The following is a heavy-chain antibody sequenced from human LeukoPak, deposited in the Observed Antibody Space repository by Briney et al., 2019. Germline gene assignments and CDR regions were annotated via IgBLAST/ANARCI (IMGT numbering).Heavy chain of an antibody. D-gene: IGHD3-3*01. CDR3: ARGPLNRITIFGVVKPRFDY. CDR1: GGSFSGYY. CDR2: INHSGST. Sequence: SSETLSLTCAVYGGSFSGYYWSWIRQPPGKGLEWIGEINHSGSTNYNPSLKSRVTISVDTSKNQFSLKLSSVTAADTAVYYCARGPLNRITIFGVVKPRFDYWGQGTLVTVSS. V-gene: IGHV4-34*01. J-gene: IGHJ4*02.